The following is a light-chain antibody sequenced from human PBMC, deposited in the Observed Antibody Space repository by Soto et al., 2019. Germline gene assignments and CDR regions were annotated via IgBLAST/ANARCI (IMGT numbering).Light chain of an antibody. CDR3: QHYNSYSEA. J-gene: IGKJ1*01. CDR2: KAS. Sequence: PSTLSASVGDRVTITCRASQTISSWLAWYQQKPGKAPKLLIYKASTLKSGVPSRFSGSGSGTEFTLTISSLQPDDFATYYCQHYNSYSEAFGQGTKVDI. CDR1: QTISSW. V-gene: IGKV1-5*03.